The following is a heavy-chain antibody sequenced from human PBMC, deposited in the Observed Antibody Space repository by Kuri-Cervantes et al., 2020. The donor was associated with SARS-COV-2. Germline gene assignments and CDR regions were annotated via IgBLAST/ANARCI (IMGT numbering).Heavy chain of an antibody. CDR3: ARDPYNYDFWSAHYYYGMDV. D-gene: IGHD3-3*01. J-gene: IGHJ6*02. V-gene: IGHV3-53*01. CDR1: GFTVSSNY. Sequence: GESLKISCAASGFTVSSNYMSWVRQAPGKGLEWVSVTYSGGSTYYADSVKGRFTISRDNSKNTLYLQMNSLRAEDTAVYYCARDPYNYDFWSAHYYYGMDVWGQGTTVTVSS. CDR2: TYSGGST.